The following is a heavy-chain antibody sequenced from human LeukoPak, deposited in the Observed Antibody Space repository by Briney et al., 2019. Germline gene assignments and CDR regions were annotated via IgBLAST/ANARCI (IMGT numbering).Heavy chain of an antibody. CDR3: ERNREMYSSSCGFDR. CDR1: GGSISSYY. CDR2: IYYSGST. V-gene: IGHV4-59*01. Sequence: SETLSLTCTVSGGSISSYYWSWFRQPPGKGLEWIGYIYYSGSTNYNPSLKSRVTISVDTSKKQFSLKLSSVTATDSSVYYCERNREMYSSSCGFDRWGKGTLVTVSS. D-gene: IGHD6-6*01. J-gene: IGHJ5*02.